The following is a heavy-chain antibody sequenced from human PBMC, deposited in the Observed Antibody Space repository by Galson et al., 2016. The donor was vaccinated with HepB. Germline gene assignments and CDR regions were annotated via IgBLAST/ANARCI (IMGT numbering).Heavy chain of an antibody. CDR2: IDMSSRHI. CDR1: GFTFSTYT. D-gene: IGHD1-7*01. J-gene: IGHJ6*01. CDR3: ARGGVSGTAWVGMDV. Sequence: SLRLSCAASGFTFSTYTMHWVRQAPGKGLEWVSVIDMSSRHIFYADSVKGRFALSRDNAKNSLYLQMNSLRAEDTAVYYCARGGVSGTAWVGMDVWGQGTTVTVSS. V-gene: IGHV3-21*01.